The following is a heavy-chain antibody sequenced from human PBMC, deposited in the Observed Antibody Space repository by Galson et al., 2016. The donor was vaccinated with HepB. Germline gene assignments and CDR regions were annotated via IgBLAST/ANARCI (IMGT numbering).Heavy chain of an antibody. CDR3: ATIGGAWTLEY. D-gene: IGHD3-16*01. CDR2: IYYTGTT. J-gene: IGHJ4*02. V-gene: IGHV4-59*08. CDR1: GASISSYY. Sequence: CTFSGASISSYYWSWIRQSPGRGLEWLGYIYYTGTTKYNPSLNSRVTISLDTSKGQFSLRLTSVTAADTAVYYRATIGGAWTLEYWGPGTLVSVSS.